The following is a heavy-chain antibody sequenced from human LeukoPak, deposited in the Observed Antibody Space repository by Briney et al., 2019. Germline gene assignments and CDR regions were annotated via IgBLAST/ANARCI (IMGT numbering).Heavy chain of an antibody. V-gene: IGHV3-48*03. CDR1: GFNFRSHE. Sequence: PGGSLRLSYAASGFNFRSHEMNWVRQAPGKGLEWVSYISNTDETRTYADSVKGRLTISRDNAKNSLHLEMNCLRAEDTAVYYCAREIVSAVAGNFDYWGQGTLVTVSS. CDR2: ISNTDETR. J-gene: IGHJ4*02. D-gene: IGHD6-19*01. CDR3: AREIVSAVAGNFDY.